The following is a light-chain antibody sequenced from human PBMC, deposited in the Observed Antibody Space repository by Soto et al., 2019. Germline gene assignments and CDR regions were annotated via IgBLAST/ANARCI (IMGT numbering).Light chain of an antibody. CDR1: EDIRNY. CDR2: DSS. J-gene: IGKJ4*01. CDR3: QQYDSLPLT. V-gene: IGKV1-33*01. Sequence: DIQVTQSPSSLSASVGDRVTITCQASEDIRNYLNWYQQKPGQAPKLLIYDSSDLEIGVPSRFSGGGSGTHFTFTITTLQPEDIATDYCQQYDSLPLTFGGGSRVEIK.